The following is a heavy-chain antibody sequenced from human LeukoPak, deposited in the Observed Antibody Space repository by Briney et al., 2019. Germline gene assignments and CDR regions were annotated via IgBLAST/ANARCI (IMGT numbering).Heavy chain of an antibody. CDR2: IYYSWST. V-gene: IGHV4-39*07. CDR3: ATTLIYYDSSGWISPPHSYYFDY. Sequence: SETLSLTCSVSGGSISSSTYYWGWIRQPPGKGLEWIGSIYYSWSTYYNPSLKSRVTISVDKSKNQFSLKLSSVTAADTAVYYCATTLIYYDSSGWISPPHSYYFDYWGQGTLVTVSS. J-gene: IGHJ4*02. CDR1: GGSISSSTYY. D-gene: IGHD3-22*01.